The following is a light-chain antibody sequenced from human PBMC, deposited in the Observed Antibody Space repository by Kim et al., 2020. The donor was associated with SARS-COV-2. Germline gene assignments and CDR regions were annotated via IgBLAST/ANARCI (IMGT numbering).Light chain of an antibody. CDR3: AAWDDSLSVPYV. V-gene: IGLV1-47*01. CDR2: RNN. CDR1: SSNIGSNS. J-gene: IGLJ1*01. Sequence: SELTQPPSASGTPGQRVTISCSGSSSNIGSNSVYWYQQLPGTAPKLLIYRNNQRPSGVPDRFSGSKSGTSASLAISGLRSEDEADYYCAAWDDSLSVPYVFGTGTKVTVL.